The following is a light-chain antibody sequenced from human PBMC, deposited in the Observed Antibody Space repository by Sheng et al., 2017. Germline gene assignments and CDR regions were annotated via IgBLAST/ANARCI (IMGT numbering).Light chain of an antibody. CDR2: ENN. CDR3: ATWDSTLSGGFVA. CDR1: RSNIGSNY. V-gene: IGLV1-51*01. Sequence: QSVLTQPPSVSAAPGQVVTISCSGSRSNIGSNYVSWYQHLPGTAPKLLIYENNKRPSGIPDRFSGSKSGTSATLGITGLQTGDEADYYCATWDSTLSGGFVAFGGGTKLTV. J-gene: IGLJ2*01.